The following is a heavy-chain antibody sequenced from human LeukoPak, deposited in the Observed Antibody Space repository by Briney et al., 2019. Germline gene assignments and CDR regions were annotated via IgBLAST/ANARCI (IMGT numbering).Heavy chain of an antibody. CDR3: ARAVGATGAFDI. D-gene: IGHD1-26*01. CDR1: GGSISSYY. J-gene: IGHJ3*02. Sequence: SETLSLTCTVSGGSISSYYWSWIRQPPGKGLEWIGYIYYSGGTNYNPSLKSRVTISVDTSKNQFSLKLSSVTAADTAVYYCARAVGATGAFDIWGQGTMVTVSS. CDR2: IYYSGGT. V-gene: IGHV4-59*01.